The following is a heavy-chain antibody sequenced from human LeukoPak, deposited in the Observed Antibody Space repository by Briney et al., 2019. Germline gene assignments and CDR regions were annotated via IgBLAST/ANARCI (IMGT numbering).Heavy chain of an antibody. CDR1: GGTFSSYA. V-gene: IGHV1-69*05. D-gene: IGHD2-15*01. CDR3: ARASFRANYYYYYMDV. Sequence: ASVEVSCKASGGTFSSYAISWVRQAPGQALEWMGGIIPIFGTANYAQKFQGRVTITTDESTSTAYMELSSLRSEDTAVYYCARASFRANYYYYYMDVWGKGTTVTVSS. J-gene: IGHJ6*03. CDR2: IIPIFGTA.